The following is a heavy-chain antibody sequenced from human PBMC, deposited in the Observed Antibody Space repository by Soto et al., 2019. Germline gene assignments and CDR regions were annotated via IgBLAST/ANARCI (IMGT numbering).Heavy chain of an antibody. J-gene: IGHJ4*02. Sequence: EVQLVESGGGLVQPGGSLRLSCAASGFTFSSYEMNWVRQAPGKGLEWVSYISSSGSTIYYADSVKGRFTISRDNAKNSLYLQMNSLRAEATAVYYCARDPTSSGWYYWGQGTLVTVSS. D-gene: IGHD6-19*01. CDR2: ISSSGSTI. V-gene: IGHV3-48*03. CDR3: ARDPTSSGWYY. CDR1: GFTFSSYE.